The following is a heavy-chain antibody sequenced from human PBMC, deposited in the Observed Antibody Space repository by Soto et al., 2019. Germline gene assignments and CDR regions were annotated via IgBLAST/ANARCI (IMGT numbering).Heavy chain of an antibody. CDR3: AHMTYDFWSGYNLDY. Sequence: QITLKESGPTLVKPTQTLTLTCTFSGFSLSTSGVGVGWIRQPPGKALEWLALIYWNDDKRYSPSLKSRLTITKDTSKNQVVLTMTNLDPVDTATYYCAHMTYDFWSGYNLDYWGQGTLVTVSS. J-gene: IGHJ4*02. CDR1: GFSLSTSGVG. D-gene: IGHD3-3*01. V-gene: IGHV2-5*01. CDR2: IYWNDDK.